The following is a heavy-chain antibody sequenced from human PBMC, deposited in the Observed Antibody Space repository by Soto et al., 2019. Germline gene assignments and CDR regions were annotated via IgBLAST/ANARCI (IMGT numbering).Heavy chain of an antibody. Sequence: GGSLRLSCAASGFTFSSYGMHWVRQAPGKGLEWVAVIWYDGSNKYYADSVKGRFTISRDNSKNTLYLQMNSLRAEDTAVYYCARDRGDSSGYYDYWGQGTLVTVSS. J-gene: IGHJ4*02. CDR3: ARDRGDSSGYYDY. V-gene: IGHV3-33*01. CDR1: GFTFSSYG. D-gene: IGHD3-22*01. CDR2: IWYDGSNK.